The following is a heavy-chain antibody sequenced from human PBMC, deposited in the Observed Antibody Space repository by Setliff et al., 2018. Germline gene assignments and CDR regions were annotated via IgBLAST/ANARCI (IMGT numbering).Heavy chain of an antibody. J-gene: IGHJ1*01. CDR1: GYSISSGYY. V-gene: IGHV4-38-2*02. D-gene: IGHD6-19*01. CDR3: AKDSSGWPHSLISYFQH. CDR2: IYHSGST. Sequence: PSETLSLTCAVSGYSISSGYYWGWIRQPPGKGLEWIGSIYHSGSTYYNPSLKSRVTISVDTSKNQFSLKLSSVTAADTAVYYCAKDSSGWPHSLISYFQHWGQGTLVTVSS.